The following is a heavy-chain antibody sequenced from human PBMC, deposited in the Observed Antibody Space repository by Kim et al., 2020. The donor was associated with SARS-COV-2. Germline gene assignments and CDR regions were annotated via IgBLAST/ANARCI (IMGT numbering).Heavy chain of an antibody. D-gene: IGHD6-19*01. Sequence: ASVKVSCKASGYTFTSYGISWVRQAPGQGLEWMGWISAYNGNTNYAQKLQGRVTMTTDTSTSTAYMELRSLRSDDTAVYYCARDDLFPGYSSGWYRSGFDPWGQGTLVTVSS. CDR2: ISAYNGNT. J-gene: IGHJ5*02. CDR1: GYTFTSYG. V-gene: IGHV1-18*01. CDR3: ARDDLFPGYSSGWYRSGFDP.